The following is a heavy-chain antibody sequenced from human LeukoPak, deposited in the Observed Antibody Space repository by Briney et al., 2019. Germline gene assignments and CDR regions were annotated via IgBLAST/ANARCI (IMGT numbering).Heavy chain of an antibody. CDR1: GGSISSGSYY. CDR2: IHTSGST. Sequence: SETLSLTCTVSGGSISSGSYYWSWIRQPAGKGLEWIGRIHTSGSTNYNPSLKSRVTISVDTSKNQFSLKLSSVTAADTAVYYCARDGHCGGDCYYFDYWGQGTLVTVSS. D-gene: IGHD2-21*02. CDR3: ARDGHCGGDCYYFDY. V-gene: IGHV4-61*02. J-gene: IGHJ4*02.